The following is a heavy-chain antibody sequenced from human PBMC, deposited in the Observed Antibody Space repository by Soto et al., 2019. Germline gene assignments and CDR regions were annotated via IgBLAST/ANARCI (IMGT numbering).Heavy chain of an antibody. CDR1: GGYISSYY. J-gene: IGHJ4*02. V-gene: IGHV4-59*01. Sequence: SGGYISSYYWSWIRQPPGKGLEWIGYIFYSGNTNYNPSLRSRVTISVDTSKNQFSLKLTSVTVADTAVYYCARDSGYGDPFDYWGQGTLVTVSS. D-gene: IGHD4-17*01. CDR3: ARDSGYGDPFDY. CDR2: IFYSGNT.